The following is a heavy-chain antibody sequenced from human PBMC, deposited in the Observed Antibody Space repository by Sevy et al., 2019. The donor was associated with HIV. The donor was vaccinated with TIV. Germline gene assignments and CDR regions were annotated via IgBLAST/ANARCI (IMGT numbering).Heavy chain of an antibody. CDR2: IYYSGST. Sequence: SETQSLTCTVSGGSISSGDYYWSWIRQPPGKGLEWIGYIYYSGSTYYNPSLKSRVTISVDTSKNQFSLKLSSVTAADTAVYYCARERGRGGYGDYVGWFDPWGQGTLVTVSS. J-gene: IGHJ5*02. CDR3: ARERGRGGYGDYVGWFDP. CDR1: GGSISSGDYY. V-gene: IGHV4-30-4*01. D-gene: IGHD4-17*01.